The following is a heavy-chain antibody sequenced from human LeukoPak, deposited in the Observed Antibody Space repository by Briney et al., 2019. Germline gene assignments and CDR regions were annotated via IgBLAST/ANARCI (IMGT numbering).Heavy chain of an antibody. CDR3: ASLHQVRGLTVFDY. D-gene: IGHD3-10*01. Sequence: SETLSLTCALYGGSFNDYYWSWIRQPPGKGLEWFGEINRSGRASYNPSLKSRVTISVDTSKNQFSLVLTSVTAADTAIYYCASLHQVRGLTVFDYWGQGSLVTVSS. CDR1: GGSFNDYY. CDR2: INRSGRA. V-gene: IGHV4-34*01. J-gene: IGHJ4*02.